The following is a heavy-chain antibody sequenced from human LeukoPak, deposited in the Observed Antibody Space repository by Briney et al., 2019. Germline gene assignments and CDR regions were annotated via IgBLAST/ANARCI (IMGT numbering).Heavy chain of an antibody. CDR1: GFTLSSYA. Sequence: GGSLRLSCAASGFTLSSYAMSWVRQAPGKGLEWVSAISGSGGSTYYADSVKGRFTISRDNSKNTLYLQMNSLRAEDTAVYYCAKFSGSGSYRYYGMDVWGQGTTVTVSS. J-gene: IGHJ6*02. V-gene: IGHV3-23*01. D-gene: IGHD3-10*01. CDR2: ISGSGGST. CDR3: AKFSGSGSYRYYGMDV.